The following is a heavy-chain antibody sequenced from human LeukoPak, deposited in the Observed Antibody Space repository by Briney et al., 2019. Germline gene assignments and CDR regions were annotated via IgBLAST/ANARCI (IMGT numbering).Heavy chain of an antibody. CDR2: FGGTGGDI. J-gene: IGHJ4*02. CDR3: VKDIFRWAFDF. Sequence: GGSLTLAWAPAGLTVSTNAMASARQPGGRGRGWVAAFGGTGGDINYADSVKGRFSISRDHSKGILYLQMNSLRAEDTAVYYCVKDIFRWAFDFWGQGPLVTVSS. D-gene: IGHD5-24*01. CDR1: GLTVSTNA. V-gene: IGHV3-23*01.